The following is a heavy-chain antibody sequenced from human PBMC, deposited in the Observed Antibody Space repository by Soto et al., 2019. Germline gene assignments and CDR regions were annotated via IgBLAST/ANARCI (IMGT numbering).Heavy chain of an antibody. CDR3: ASWLAYSSSWTSGMDV. V-gene: IGHV1-69*13. CDR2: IIPIFGTA. Sequence: ASVKVSCKASGGTFSSYAISWVQQAPGQGLEWMGGIIPIFGTANYAQKFQGRVTITADESTSTAYMELSSLRSEDTAVYYCASWLAYSSSWTSGMDVWGQGTTVTVSS. CDR1: GGTFSSYA. D-gene: IGHD6-13*01. J-gene: IGHJ6*02.